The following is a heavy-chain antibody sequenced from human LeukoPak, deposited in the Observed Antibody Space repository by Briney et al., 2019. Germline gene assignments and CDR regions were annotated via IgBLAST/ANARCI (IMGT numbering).Heavy chain of an antibody. Sequence: ASVKVSCKVSGYTLTELSMHWVRQAPGKGLEWMGGFDPEDGETIYAQKFQGRVTMTEDTSTDTAYMELSSLRSEDTAVYYCARRVGVVPAAIRGFDPWGQGTLVTVSS. CDR1: GYTLTELS. V-gene: IGHV1-24*01. J-gene: IGHJ5*02. CDR3: ARRVGVVPAAIRGFDP. D-gene: IGHD2-2*02. CDR2: FDPEDGET.